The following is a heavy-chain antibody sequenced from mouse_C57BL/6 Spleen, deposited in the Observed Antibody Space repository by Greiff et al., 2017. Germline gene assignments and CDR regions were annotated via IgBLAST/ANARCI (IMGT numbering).Heavy chain of an antibody. J-gene: IGHJ2*01. CDR1: GFTFSSYA. CDR3: TRNWDDYLDY. V-gene: IGHV5-9-1*02. Sequence: EVKVVESGAGLVKPGGSLKLSCAASGFTFSSYAMSWVRQTPEKRLEWVAYISSGGDYIYYADTVKGRFTLSRDNARNTLYLQMSRQKSEDTAMYYCTRNWDDYLDYGGQGTTRKVSA. D-gene: IGHD4-1*01. CDR2: ISSGGDYI.